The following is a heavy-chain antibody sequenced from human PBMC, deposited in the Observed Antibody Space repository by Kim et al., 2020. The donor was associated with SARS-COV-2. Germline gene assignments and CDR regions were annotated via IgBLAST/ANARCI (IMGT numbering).Heavy chain of an antibody. CDR1: GGSISSGGYY. D-gene: IGHD1-1*01. CDR3: ARDLGLEPYYFDY. V-gene: IGHV4-31*03. J-gene: IGHJ4*02. Sequence: SETLSLTCTVSGGSISSGGYYWSWIRQHPGKGLEWIGYIYYSGSTYYNPSLKSRVTISVDTSKNQFSLKLSSVTAADTAVYYCARDLGLEPYYFDYWGQGTLVTVSS. CDR2: IYYSGST.